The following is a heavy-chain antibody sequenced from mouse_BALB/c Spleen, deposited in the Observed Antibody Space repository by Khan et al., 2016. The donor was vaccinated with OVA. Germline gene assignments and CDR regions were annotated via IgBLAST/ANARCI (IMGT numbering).Heavy chain of an antibody. CDR2: VSTGGSYT. J-gene: IGHJ3*01. D-gene: IGHD1-1*01. Sequence: VQLKESGGDLVKPGGSLKLSCAASGFTFSTYGMSWVRQTPDKRLEWVATVSTGGSYTYYADSVKGRFTISRDNAKNTLFLQMSGLKSEEKAIFYCARLAYYYDSEGFAYWGQGTLVTVSA. CDR1: GFTFSTYG. V-gene: IGHV5-6*01. CDR3: ARLAYYYDSEGFAY.